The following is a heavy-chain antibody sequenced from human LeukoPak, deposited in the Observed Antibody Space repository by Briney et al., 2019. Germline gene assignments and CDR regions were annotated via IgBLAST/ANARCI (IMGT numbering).Heavy chain of an antibody. J-gene: IGHJ5*02. CDR2: INPHSGDT. D-gene: IGHD3/OR15-3a*01. Sequence: GASVKLSCSAAGYPFTDNYIHWVRQAPGQGLEWMGGINPHSGDTHYAQKFQGTVTMTRDTSISTAYMELSRLRSDDTAIYYCARGAASIYDLVGSWGQGTLVTVSS. V-gene: IGHV1-2*02. CDR1: GYPFTDNY. CDR3: ARGAASIYDLVGS.